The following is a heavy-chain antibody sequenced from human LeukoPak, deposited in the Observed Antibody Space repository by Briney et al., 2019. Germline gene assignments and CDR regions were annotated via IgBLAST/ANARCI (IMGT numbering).Heavy chain of an antibody. CDR2: ISSSSSYI. Sequence: GGSLRLSCAASGFTFSSYSMNWVRQAPGKGLEWVSSISSSSSYIYYADSVKGRFTISRDNAKNSLYLQMNSLRAEDTAVYYCARGPGYCSGGSCYGPGAFDIWGQGTMVTVSS. CDR1: GFTFSSYS. D-gene: IGHD2-15*01. CDR3: ARGPGYCSGGSCYGPGAFDI. V-gene: IGHV3-21*01. J-gene: IGHJ3*02.